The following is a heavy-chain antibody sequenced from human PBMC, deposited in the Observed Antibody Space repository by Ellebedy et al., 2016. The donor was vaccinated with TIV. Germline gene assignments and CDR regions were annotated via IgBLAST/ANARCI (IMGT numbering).Heavy chain of an antibody. D-gene: IGHD1-26*01. CDR1: GFFFSSYV. CDR2: ISGSGDAT. J-gene: IGHJ4*02. Sequence: GESLKISCTTSGFFFSSYVMSWVRQAPGKGLEWVSSISGSGDATHYADSVKGRFTISRDNSKSTVYVQMNSLRVDDTAVYFCTKGRGGSYSDYWGQGTRVTVSS. CDR3: TKGRGGSYSDY. V-gene: IGHV3-23*01.